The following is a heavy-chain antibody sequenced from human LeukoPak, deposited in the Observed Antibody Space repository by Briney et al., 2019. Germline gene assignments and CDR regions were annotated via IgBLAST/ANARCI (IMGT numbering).Heavy chain of an antibody. CDR1: GGSISSADYY. CDR3: ASACDSSTSCLGGRGAFDI. J-gene: IGHJ3*02. CDR2: VYYSGST. V-gene: IGHV4-30-4*08. D-gene: IGHD2-2*01. Sequence: PSQTLSLTSTVSGGSISSADYYWSWVRQPPGKCLEWIVYVYYSGSTYYKPSLKSGVTISVDTSKNQFSLKLSSVTAADTAVYYCASACDSSTSCLGGRGAFDIWGQGTMVTVSS.